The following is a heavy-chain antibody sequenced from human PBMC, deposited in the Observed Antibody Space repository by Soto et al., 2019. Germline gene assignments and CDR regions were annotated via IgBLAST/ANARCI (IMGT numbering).Heavy chain of an antibody. Sequence: QVQLEQSGPGLVKPSQTLSLTCNISGGSITSTNHYWSWIRQSPREGLEWIGYIFDSGTTHYNPPFKGRVTILGDTSQSQFSLTMHSVTVADSAVYYCAREVSGTGAFDYWGRGTLVTVSS. CDR3: AREVSGTGAFDY. J-gene: IGHJ4*02. V-gene: IGHV4-31*02. CDR1: GGSITSTNHY. D-gene: IGHD2-8*02. CDR2: IFDSGTT.